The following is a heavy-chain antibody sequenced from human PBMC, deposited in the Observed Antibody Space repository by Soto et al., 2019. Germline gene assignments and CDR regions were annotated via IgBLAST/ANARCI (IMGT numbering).Heavy chain of an antibody. CDR3: ARHTPAISISDH. Sequence: QLQLQESGPGLVKPSETLSLTCTVSGGSISSSSYYWGWIRQPPGKGLEWIGSIYYSGSTYYNPSLRSRVTISVDTSKNQFSRTLRSGAAADTAVYYCARHTPAISISDHWGQGTLVTVSS. D-gene: IGHD2-15*01. J-gene: IGHJ4*02. CDR2: IYYSGST. CDR1: GGSISSSSYY. V-gene: IGHV4-39*01.